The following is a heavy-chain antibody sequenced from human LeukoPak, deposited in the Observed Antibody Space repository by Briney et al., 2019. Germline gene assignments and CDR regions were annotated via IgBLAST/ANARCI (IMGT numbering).Heavy chain of an antibody. V-gene: IGHV4-59*01. Sequence: SETLSLTCTVSGGSISSYYWSRIRQPPGKGLEWIGYIYYSGSTNYNPSLKSRVTISVDTSKNQFSLKLSSVTAADTAVYYCARGAREYYYGSGSYGYYYYMDVWGKGTTVTISS. CDR2: IYYSGST. CDR1: GGSISSYY. CDR3: ARGAREYYYGSGSYGYYYYMDV. J-gene: IGHJ6*03. D-gene: IGHD3-10*01.